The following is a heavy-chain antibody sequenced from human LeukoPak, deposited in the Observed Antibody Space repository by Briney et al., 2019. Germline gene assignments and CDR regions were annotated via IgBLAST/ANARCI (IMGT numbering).Heavy chain of an antibody. V-gene: IGHV4-34*01. Sequence: TSETLSLTCTVSGGSISSYYWSWIRQPPGKGLEWIGEINHSGSTNYNPSLKSRVTISVDTPKNQFSLKLSSVTAADTAVYYCASSPVTTSASRRYYFDYWGQGTLVTVSS. J-gene: IGHJ4*02. CDR2: INHSGST. CDR1: GGSISSYY. CDR3: ASSPVTTSASRRYYFDY. D-gene: IGHD4-17*01.